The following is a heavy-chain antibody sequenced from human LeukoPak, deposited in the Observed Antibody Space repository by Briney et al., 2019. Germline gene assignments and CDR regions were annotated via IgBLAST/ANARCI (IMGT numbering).Heavy chain of an antibody. CDR3: AKVWSWVWFGYFDY. V-gene: IGHV3-23*01. D-gene: IGHD3-10*01. CDR1: GFTFSSYA. J-gene: IGHJ4*02. Sequence: PGESLRLSCAASGFTFSSYAMSWVRQAPGKGLEWVSAISGSGGSTYYADSVKGRFTISRDNSKNTLYLQMNSLRAEDTAVYYCAKVWSWVWFGYFDYWGQGTLVTVSS. CDR2: ISGSGGST.